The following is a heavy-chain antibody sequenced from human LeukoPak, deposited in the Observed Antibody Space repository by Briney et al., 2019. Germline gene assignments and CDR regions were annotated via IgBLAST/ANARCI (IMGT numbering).Heavy chain of an antibody. CDR1: GGSFSGYY. CDR2: IYHSGST. CDR3: ARADYSSTWSHDYYYMDV. J-gene: IGHJ6*03. V-gene: IGHV4-34*01. D-gene: IGHD6-13*01. Sequence: PSETLSLTCAVHGGSFSGYYWSWIRQPPGKGLEWIGSIYHSGSTYYNPSLKSRVTISVDTSKNQFSLKLSSVTAADTAVYYCARADYSSTWSHDYYYMDVWGKGTTVTVSS.